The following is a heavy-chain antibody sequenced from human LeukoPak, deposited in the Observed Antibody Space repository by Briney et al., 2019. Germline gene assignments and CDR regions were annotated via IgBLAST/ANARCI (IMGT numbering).Heavy chain of an antibody. J-gene: IGHJ5*02. V-gene: IGHV1-8*01. Sequence: GASVKVSCTASGYTFTSYDINWVRQATGQGLEWMGWMNPNSGNTGYAQKFQGRVTMTRNTSISTAYMELSSLRSEDTAVYYCARGLDCSGTSCYDWFDPWGQGTLVTVSS. CDR2: MNPNSGNT. CDR3: ARGLDCSGTSCYDWFDP. D-gene: IGHD2-2*01. CDR1: GYTFTSYD.